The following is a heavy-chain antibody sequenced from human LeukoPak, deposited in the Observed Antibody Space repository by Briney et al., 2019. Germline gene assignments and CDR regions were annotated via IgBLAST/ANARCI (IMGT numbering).Heavy chain of an antibody. V-gene: IGHV3-74*01. J-gene: IGHJ4*02. CDR3: VRSLRSADF. CDR2: ISTDGSQT. Sequence: GESLRLSCEASVFTFSNYWMHWVRKAPGKGLMWVSQISTDGSQTFYADSVKGRFTISRDNAKNTLFLQMDSLRPEDTAVYYCVRSLRSADFWGQGTLVTVSS. CDR1: VFTFSNYW.